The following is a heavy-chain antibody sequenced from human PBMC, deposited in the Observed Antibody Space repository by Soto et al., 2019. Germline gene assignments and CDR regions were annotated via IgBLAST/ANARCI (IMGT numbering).Heavy chain of an antibody. CDR3: ARDSTYYDFWSGSLLTYYYYGMDV. D-gene: IGHD3-3*01. CDR2: IYYSGST. V-gene: IGHV4-30-4*01. J-gene: IGHJ6*02. Sequence: TLSLTCTVSGGSISSGDYYWSWIRQPPGKGLEWIGYIYYSGSTYYNPSLKSRVTISVDTSKNQFSLKLSSVTAADTAVYYCARDSTYYDFWSGSLLTYYYYGMDVWGQGTTVTVSS. CDR1: GGSISSGDYY.